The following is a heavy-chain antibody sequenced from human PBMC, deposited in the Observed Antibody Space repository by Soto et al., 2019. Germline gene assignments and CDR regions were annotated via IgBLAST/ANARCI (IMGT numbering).Heavy chain of an antibody. J-gene: IGHJ5*02. CDR1: GFTFSSYA. D-gene: IGHD2-2*01. CDR3: ARVSADSKGVKMNIVVVPAAPGWFDP. Sequence: LRLSCAASGFTFSSYAMHWVRQAPGKGLEWVAVISYDGSNKYYADSVKGRFTISRDNSKNTLYLQMNSLRAEDTAVYYCARVSADSKGVKMNIVVVPAAPGWFDPWGQGTLVTVSS. V-gene: IGHV3-30-3*01. CDR2: ISYDGSNK.